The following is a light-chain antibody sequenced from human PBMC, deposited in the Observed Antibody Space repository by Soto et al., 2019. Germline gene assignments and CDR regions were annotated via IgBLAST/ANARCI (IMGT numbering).Light chain of an antibody. CDR2: DVS. V-gene: IGLV2-18*02. J-gene: IGLJ1*01. CDR1: SSDVGGYNR. CDR3: TSYATGSAYV. Sequence: QSVLAQPPSVSGSPGQSVTISCTGTSSDVGGYNRVSWYQQPPGKAPKLLIYDVSNRPSGGSTRFSGSKSGNTASLTISGLQAEDEADYDCTSYATGSAYVFGPGTKVTVL.